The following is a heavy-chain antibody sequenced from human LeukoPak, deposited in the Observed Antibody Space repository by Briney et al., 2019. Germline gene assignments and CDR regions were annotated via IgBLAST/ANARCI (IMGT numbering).Heavy chain of an antibody. CDR2: INPSGGST. Sequence: ASVKVSCKASGYTFTSYYMHWVRQATGQGLEWMGIINPSGGSTSYAQKFQGRVTMTRDTSTSTVYMELSSLRSEDTAVYYCARGNYGSGSYYNFWFDPWGQGTLVTVSS. CDR1: GYTFTSYY. CDR3: ARGNYGSGSYYNFWFDP. V-gene: IGHV1-46*01. D-gene: IGHD3-10*01. J-gene: IGHJ5*02.